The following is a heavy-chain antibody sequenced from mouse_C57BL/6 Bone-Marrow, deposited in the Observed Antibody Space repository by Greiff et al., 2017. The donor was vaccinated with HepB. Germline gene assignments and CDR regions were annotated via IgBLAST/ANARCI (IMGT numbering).Heavy chain of an antibody. V-gene: IGHV1-72*01. Sequence: QVQLQQPGAELVKPGASVKLSCKASGYTFTSYWMHWVKQRPGRGLEWIGRIDPNSGGTKYNEKFKSKATLTVDKPSSTAYMQLSSLTSEDSAVFYCARSTIHTDYYAMDYWGQGTSVTVSS. D-gene: IGHD2-1*01. CDR1: GYTFTSYW. CDR3: ARSTIHTDYYAMDY. CDR2: IDPNSGGT. J-gene: IGHJ4*01.